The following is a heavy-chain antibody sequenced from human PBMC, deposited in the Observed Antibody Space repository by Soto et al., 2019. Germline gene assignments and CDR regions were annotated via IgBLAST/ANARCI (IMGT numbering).Heavy chain of an antibody. CDR3: ASGGNWFDP. V-gene: IGHV4-59*01. D-gene: IGHD3-16*01. CDR1: GGSISNYY. J-gene: IGHJ5*02. Sequence: PSETLSLTCNVSGGSISNYYWTWVRQSPEKGLEWIGYMYYNSNINYNPSLKSRVTISIDTSKNQFSLTLKSVTAADTAVYYCASGGNWFDPWGQGVLVTVSS. CDR2: MYYNSNI.